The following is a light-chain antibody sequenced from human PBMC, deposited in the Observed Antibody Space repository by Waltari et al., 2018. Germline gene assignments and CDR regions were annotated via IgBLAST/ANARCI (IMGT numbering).Light chain of an antibody. CDR3: QQSYSTPCT. V-gene: IGKV1-39*01. CDR1: QSISSY. J-gene: IGKJ2*02. Sequence: DIQMTQSQSSLSASVGDRVTITCRASQSISSYLNWYQQKPGKAPKLLIYAASSLQSGVPSRFSGSGSGTDFTLTISSLQPEDFATYYCQQSYSTPCTFGQGTKLEIK. CDR2: AAS.